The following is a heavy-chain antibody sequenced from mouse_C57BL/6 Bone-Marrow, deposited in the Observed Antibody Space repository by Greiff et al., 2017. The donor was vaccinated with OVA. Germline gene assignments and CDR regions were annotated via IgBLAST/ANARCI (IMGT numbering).Heavy chain of an antibody. CDR2: IYPRSGNT. D-gene: IGHD1-1*01. Sequence: VHLVESGAELARPGASVKLSCKASGYTFTSYGISWVKQRTGQGLEWIGEIYPRSGNTYYNEKFKGKATLTADKSSSTAYMELRSLTSEDSAVYFCARRGRYYGSTLDYWGQGTTLTVSS. CDR1: GYTFTSYG. CDR3: ARRGRYYGSTLDY. J-gene: IGHJ2*01. V-gene: IGHV1-81*01.